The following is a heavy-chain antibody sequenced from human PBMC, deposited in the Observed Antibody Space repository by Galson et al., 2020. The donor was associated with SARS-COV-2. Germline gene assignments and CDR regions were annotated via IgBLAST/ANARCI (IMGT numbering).Heavy chain of an antibody. CDR1: GGSISSSSYY. Sequence: SATLSLTCTVSGGSISSSSYYWGWIRQPPGKGLEWIGSIYYSGSTYYNPSLKSRVTISVDTSKNQFSLKLSSVTAADTAVYYCARHLLWFGEFNLDAFDIWGQGTMVTVSS. D-gene: IGHD3-10*01. CDR2: IYYSGST. J-gene: IGHJ3*02. V-gene: IGHV4-39*01. CDR3: ARHLLWFGEFNLDAFDI.